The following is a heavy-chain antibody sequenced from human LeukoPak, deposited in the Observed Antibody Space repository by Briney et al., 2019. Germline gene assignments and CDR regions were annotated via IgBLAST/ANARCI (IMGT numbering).Heavy chain of an antibody. CDR1: GYSFTTYW. D-gene: IGHD1-26*01. CDR2: IYPGDSAT. V-gene: IGHV5-51*01. J-gene: IGHJ4*02. Sequence: GESLKISCKGSGYSFTTYWIAWVRQMPGKGLEWMGVIYPGDSATRYSPSFQGQVTLSADKSISTASLQWSSLKASDTAIYYCARALVGAATLSYWGQGTLVTVSS. CDR3: ARALVGAATLSY.